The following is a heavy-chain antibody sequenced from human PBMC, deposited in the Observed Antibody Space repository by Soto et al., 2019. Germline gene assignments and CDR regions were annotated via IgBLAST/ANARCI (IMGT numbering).Heavy chain of an antibody. D-gene: IGHD5-12*01. Sequence: QVQLLESGGGVVQPGGSLRLSCVESGLTFSGLGMKFSSYGMEWVRQAPGKGLEWVALIGGTGSREEYADSVKGRFTGSRDNPKNTVNLQMSSLRVEVSGVYYGARSRMPYSDCEPSRGWGSGTRVTVSS. CDR2: IGGTGSRE. V-gene: IGHV3-33*01. CDR3: ARSRMPYSDCEPSRG. CDR1: GLTFSGLGMKFSSYG. J-gene: IGHJ4*02.